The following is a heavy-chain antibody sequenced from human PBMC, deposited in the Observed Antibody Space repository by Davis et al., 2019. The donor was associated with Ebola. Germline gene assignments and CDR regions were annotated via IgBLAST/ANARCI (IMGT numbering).Heavy chain of an antibody. J-gene: IGHJ5*02. CDR2: IYYSGST. D-gene: IGHD6-6*01. CDR3: ARVSVWGIAARGYNWFDP. V-gene: IGHV4-59*12. CDR1: GGSITSYY. Sequence: MPSETLSLTCTVSGGSITSYYWSWIRQPPGKGLEWIGYIYYSGSTYYNPSLKSRVTISVDTSKNQFSLKLSSVTAADTAVYYCARVSVWGIAARGYNWFDPWGQGTLVTVSS.